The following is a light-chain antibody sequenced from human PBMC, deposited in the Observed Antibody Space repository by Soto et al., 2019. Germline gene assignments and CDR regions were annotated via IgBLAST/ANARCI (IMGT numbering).Light chain of an antibody. Sequence: EIVMTQSPATLSVSPGERATLSCRASQSVSSNLAWYQQRPGQAPRLLIYGASSRATSIPARFSGSGSGTEFTLTNSRLQSEDFAVYYCQQYNNWPPYTFGQGTKLEIK. CDR2: GAS. V-gene: IGKV3-15*01. J-gene: IGKJ2*01. CDR3: QQYNNWPPYT. CDR1: QSVSSN.